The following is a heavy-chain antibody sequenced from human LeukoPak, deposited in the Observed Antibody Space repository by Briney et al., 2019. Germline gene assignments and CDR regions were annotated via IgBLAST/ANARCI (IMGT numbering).Heavy chain of an antibody. J-gene: IGHJ5*02. CDR2: IKQDGSEK. Sequence: GGSLRLSCAASGFTFSTYWMTWVRQAPGKGLEWVANIKQDGSEKYYVDSVKGRFTISRDNAKNSLFLQMNSLRPEDTAVYYCVRGSSGTAVRGISWAWFDPWGQGTLVTVSS. D-gene: IGHD3-10*01. CDR1: GFTFSTYW. CDR3: VRGSSGTAVRGISWAWFDP. V-gene: IGHV3-7*05.